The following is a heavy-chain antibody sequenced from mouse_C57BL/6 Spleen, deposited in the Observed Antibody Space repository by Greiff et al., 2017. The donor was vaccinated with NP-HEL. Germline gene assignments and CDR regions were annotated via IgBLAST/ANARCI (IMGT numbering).Heavy chain of an antibody. J-gene: IGHJ4*01. D-gene: IGHD1-1*01. CDR3: ARVATPRAMDY. V-gene: IGHV7-1*01. Sequence: EVQLVESGGGLVQSGRSLRLSCATSGFTFTDFYMEWVRQAPGKGLEWIAASRNKANDYTTEYSASVKGRFIVSRDTSQSILYLQMNALRAEDTAIYYCARVATPRAMDYWGQGTSVTVSS. CDR2: SRNKANDYTT. CDR1: GFTFTDFY.